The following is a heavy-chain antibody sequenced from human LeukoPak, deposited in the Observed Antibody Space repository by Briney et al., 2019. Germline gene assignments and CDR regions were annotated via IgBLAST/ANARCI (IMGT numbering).Heavy chain of an antibody. J-gene: IGHJ4*02. CDR2: MYYSGST. CDR3: ARVGAAAGPDY. Sequence: SETLSLTCAVYGGSFSGYYWSWIRQPPGKGLEWIGSMYYSGSTYYNPSLKSRVTISVDTSKNQFSLKLSSVTAADTAVYYCARVGAAAGPDYWGQGTLVTVSS. D-gene: IGHD6-13*01. CDR1: GGSFSGYY. V-gene: IGHV4-34*01.